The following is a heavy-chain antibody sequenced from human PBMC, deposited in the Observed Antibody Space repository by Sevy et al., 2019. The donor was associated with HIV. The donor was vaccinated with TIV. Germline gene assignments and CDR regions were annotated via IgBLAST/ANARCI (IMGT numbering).Heavy chain of an antibody. V-gene: IGHV3-11*01. J-gene: IGHJ6*02. D-gene: IGHD3-10*01. CDR3: ASVIYSYYYGSGSFHGMDV. CDR1: GFTFSDYY. CDR2: ISSSGSTI. Sequence: GGSLRLSCAASGFTFSDYYMSWIRQAPGKGLEWVSYISSSGSTIYYADSVKGRFTNSRDNAKNSLYLQINSLRAEDTAVYYCASVIYSYYYGSGSFHGMDVWGHGTTVTVSS.